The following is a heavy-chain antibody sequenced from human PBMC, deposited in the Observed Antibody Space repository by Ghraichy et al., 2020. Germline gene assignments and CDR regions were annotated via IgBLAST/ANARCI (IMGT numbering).Heavy chain of an antibody. CDR1: GGSISSDY. CDR2: ISYSGSTNY. Sequence: SETLSLTCTVSGGSISSDYWSWIRQPPGKGLEWIGYISYSGSTNYNYNPSLKSRVTISINTSKTQFSLKLSSVTAADTAVYHCASGPNLYYFDYWGLGTLVTVSS. CDR3: ASGPNLYYFDY. V-gene: IGHV4-59*01. D-gene: IGHD2-8*01. J-gene: IGHJ4*02.